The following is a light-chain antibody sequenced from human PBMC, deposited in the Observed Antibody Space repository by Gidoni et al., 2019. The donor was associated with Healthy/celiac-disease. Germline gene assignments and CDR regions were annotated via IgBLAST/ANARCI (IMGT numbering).Light chain of an antibody. CDR1: QSVRSSY. J-gene: IGKJ4*01. CDR2: GAS. CDR3: QQYGSSPLT. V-gene: IGKV3-20*01. Sequence: EIVLTQSPGTLYLSPGERATLSCRARQSVRSSYLAWYQQKPGQAPRLLIYGASSRATGIPDRFSGSGSGTDFTLTISRLEPEDFAVYYCQQYGSSPLTFGGGTKVEIK.